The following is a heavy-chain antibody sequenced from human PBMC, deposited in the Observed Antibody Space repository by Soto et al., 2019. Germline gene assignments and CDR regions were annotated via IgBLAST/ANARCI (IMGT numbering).Heavy chain of an antibody. CDR1: GGSISSSSYY. V-gene: IGHV4-39*07. CDR3: ARDKITGLFDY. J-gene: IGHJ4*02. Sequence: SETLSLTCTVSGGSISSSSYYWGWIRQPPGKGLEWIGSIFYSGTTHYNPSLKSRVTISVDTSKNQFSLKLTSVTAADTAVYFCARDKITGLFDYWGQGTLVTVSS. D-gene: IGHD2-8*02. CDR2: IFYSGTT.